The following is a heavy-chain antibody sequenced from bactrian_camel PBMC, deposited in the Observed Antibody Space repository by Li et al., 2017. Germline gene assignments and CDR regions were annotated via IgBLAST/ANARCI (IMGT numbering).Heavy chain of an antibody. D-gene: IGHD5*01. V-gene: IGHV3S1*01. J-gene: IGHJ4*01. CDR1: GFWYASYC. Sequence: VQLVESGGGSVQAGGSLTLSCRSSGFWYASYCVGWFRQAPGQEREGVAAIDTGDGSTYYLNSVEGRFTISHDNAKNTLYLQMNSLTREDSAMYYCTRETQWVGYHEFAEYWGQGTQVTVS. CDR2: IDTGDGST. CDR3: TRETQWVGYHEFAEY.